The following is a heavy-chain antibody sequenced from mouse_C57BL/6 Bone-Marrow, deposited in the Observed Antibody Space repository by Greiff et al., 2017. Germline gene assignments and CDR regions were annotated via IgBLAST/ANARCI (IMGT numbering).Heavy chain of an antibody. V-gene: IGHV1-81*01. CDR1: GYTFTSYG. J-gene: IGHJ2*01. Sequence: VKLMESGAELARPGASVKLCCKASGYTFTSYGISWVKQRTGQGLEWIGEIYPRSGNTYYNEKFKGKATLTADKSSSTAYMELRSLTSEDSAVYFCARKGAKFITTVALDYWGQGTTLTVSS. CDR2: IYPRSGNT. D-gene: IGHD1-1*01. CDR3: ARKGAKFITTVALDY.